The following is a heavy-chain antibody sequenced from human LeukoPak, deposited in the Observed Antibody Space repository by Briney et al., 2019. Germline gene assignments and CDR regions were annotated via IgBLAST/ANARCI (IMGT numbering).Heavy chain of an antibody. J-gene: IGHJ3*02. CDR1: GGSFSGYY. Sequence: PSETLSLTCAVYGGSFSGYYWSWIRQPPGKGLEWIGEINHSGSTNYNPSLKSRVTISVDTSKNQFSLKLSSVTAADTAVYYCARISVVAGAFDIWGQGTMDTVSS. V-gene: IGHV4-34*01. CDR2: INHSGST. CDR3: ARISVVAGAFDI. D-gene: IGHD4-23*01.